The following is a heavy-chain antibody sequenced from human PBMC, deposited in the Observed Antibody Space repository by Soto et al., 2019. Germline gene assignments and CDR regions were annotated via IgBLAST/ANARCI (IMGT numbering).Heavy chain of an antibody. V-gene: IGHV1-18*01. Sequence: GASVKVSCKASGYTFTSYGISCVRLAPGQGLEWMGWISAYNGNTNYAQKLQVRITMTTDTSTSTAYMELRSLRSDDTAVYYCARDYYDSSGYYYFDYWGQGTLVTVSS. CDR3: ARDYYDSSGYYYFDY. D-gene: IGHD3-22*01. J-gene: IGHJ4*02. CDR1: GYTFTSYG. CDR2: ISAYNGNT.